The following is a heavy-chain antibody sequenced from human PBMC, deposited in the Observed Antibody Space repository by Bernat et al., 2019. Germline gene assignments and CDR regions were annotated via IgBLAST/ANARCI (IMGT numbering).Heavy chain of an antibody. CDR1: GYIFTSYT. Sequence: QVQLVQSGAEVKKPGAPVKVSCKASGYIFTSYTIHWVRQAPGQGLEWMGWINAGNGNTKYSQRFQGRVTITRDISASAAYMELSSLRSEDTAVYYCAREGFMITFAGVKPFDPWGQGTLVTVSS. CDR3: AREGFMITFAGVKPFDP. D-gene: IGHD3-16*01. CDR2: INAGNGNT. J-gene: IGHJ5*02. V-gene: IGHV1-3*01.